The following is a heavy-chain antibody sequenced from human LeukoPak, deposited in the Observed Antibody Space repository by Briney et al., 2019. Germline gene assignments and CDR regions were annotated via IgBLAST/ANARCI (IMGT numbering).Heavy chain of an antibody. J-gene: IGHJ4*02. CDR1: GGSISSYY. CDR3: ARTKYYGADFDY. V-gene: IGHV4-59*01. CDR2: IYYSGST. Sequence: PSETLSLTCTVSGGSISSYYWSWLRQPPGKGLEWIGYIYYSGSTNYNPSLKSRVTISVDTSMNQFSLKLSSVTAADTAVYYCARTKYYGADFDYWGQGPLVTVSS. D-gene: IGHD4-17*01.